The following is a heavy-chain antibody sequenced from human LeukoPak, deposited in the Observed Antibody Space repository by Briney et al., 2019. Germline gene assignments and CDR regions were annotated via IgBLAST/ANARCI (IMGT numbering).Heavy chain of an antibody. CDR3: ARGYYSDTSGYYYVIY. D-gene: IGHD3-22*01. V-gene: IGHV1-2*02. CDR2: INPNSGGT. J-gene: IGHJ4*02. CDR1: GYTFTGYY. Sequence: ASVKVSCKASGYTFTGYYMHWVRQAPGQGLEWMGWINPNSGGTNYAQKFQGRVTMTRDTSISTAYMELSRLRFDDTAVYYCARGYYSDTSGYYYVIYWGQGTLVTVSS.